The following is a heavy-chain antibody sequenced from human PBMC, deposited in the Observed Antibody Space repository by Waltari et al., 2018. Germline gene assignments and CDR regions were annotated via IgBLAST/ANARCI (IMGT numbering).Heavy chain of an antibody. CDR3: ARDHESLDYYDSSGYYDY. Sequence: EVQLVESGGGLVQPGGSLRLSCAASGFTFSSYWMSWVRQAPGKGLEWVANIKQDGSEKYYVDSVKGRFTISRDNAKNSLYLQMNSLRAEDTAVYYCARDHESLDYYDSSGYYDYWGQGTLVTVSS. V-gene: IGHV3-7*01. CDR2: IKQDGSEK. D-gene: IGHD3-22*01. J-gene: IGHJ4*02. CDR1: GFTFSSYW.